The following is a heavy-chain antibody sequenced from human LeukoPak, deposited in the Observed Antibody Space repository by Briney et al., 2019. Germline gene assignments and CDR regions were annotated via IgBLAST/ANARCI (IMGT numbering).Heavy chain of an antibody. V-gene: IGHV4-61*02. J-gene: IGHJ6*03. D-gene: IGHD6-19*01. Sequence: SETLSLTCTVSGGSISSGSYYWSWIRQPAGKGLEWIGRIYTSGSTSYNPSLKSRVTISVDTSKNQFSLKLSSVTAADTAVYYCARESSGWPYYYYYMDVWGKGTTVTISS. CDR1: GGSISSGSYY. CDR2: IYTSGST. CDR3: ARESSGWPYYYYYMDV.